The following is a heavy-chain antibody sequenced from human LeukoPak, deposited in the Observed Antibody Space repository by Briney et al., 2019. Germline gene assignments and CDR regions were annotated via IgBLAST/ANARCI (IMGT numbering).Heavy chain of an antibody. V-gene: IGHV4-4*07. CDR3: ARVPRSGSYSSY. J-gene: IGHJ4*02. CDR1: GGSISSYY. CDR2: IYTSGIT. D-gene: IGHD1-26*01. Sequence: PSETLSLTCTVSGGSISSYYWSWIRQPAGPGLEWIGRIYTSGITNYNPSLKSRVTMSVDTSKNQLSLKLSSVTAADTAVYYCARVPRSGSYSSYWGQGTLVTVSS.